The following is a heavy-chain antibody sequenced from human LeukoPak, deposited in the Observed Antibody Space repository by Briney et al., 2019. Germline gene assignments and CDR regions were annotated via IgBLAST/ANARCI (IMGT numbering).Heavy chain of an antibody. V-gene: IGHV3-7*01. CDR3: ARDRGRYYHSDAFDM. D-gene: IGHD3-10*01. J-gene: IGHJ3*02. CDR2: INLDGSEK. CDR1: GFTFDDYA. Sequence: GGSLRLSCAASGFTFDDYAMHWVRQAPGKGLEWVANINLDGSEKYYVDSVKGRFTFSRDNAKSSVYLQMNSLRAEDTAVYYCARDRGRYYHSDAFDMWGQGTLVTVSA.